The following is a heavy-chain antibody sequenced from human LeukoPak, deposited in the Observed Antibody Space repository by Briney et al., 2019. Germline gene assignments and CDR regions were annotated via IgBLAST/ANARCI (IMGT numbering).Heavy chain of an antibody. V-gene: IGHV3-23*01. CDR1: GFTFSSYA. CDR2: IKSGGGAT. Sequence: GGSLRLSCAASGFTFSSYAMTWVRQAPGQGLQWVSTIKSGGGATYYADSVEGRFTISRDNSNSTLFLQMNSLRAEDTALYYCAKGVGYDYGGYLVHWGQGVLVTVSS. D-gene: IGHD4-23*01. J-gene: IGHJ4*02. CDR3: AKGVGYDYGGYLVH.